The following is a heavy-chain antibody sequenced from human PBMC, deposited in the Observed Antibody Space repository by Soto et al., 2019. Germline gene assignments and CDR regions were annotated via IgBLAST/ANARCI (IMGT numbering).Heavy chain of an antibody. J-gene: IGHJ3*01. D-gene: IGHD6-6*01. Sequence: QMTLKESGPTLVKPTQTLTLTCSFYGFSLSTSGVGVGWVRQSPGKALEWLALIYWSGDEHYRPSLRSRRTITKDTSKNQVVLIMTNMDPVDTATYYCARGLATLPVFAFDVWGQGTTVTVSS. CDR3: ARGLATLPVFAFDV. CDR1: GFSLSTSGVG. CDR2: IYWSGDE. V-gene: IGHV2-5*01.